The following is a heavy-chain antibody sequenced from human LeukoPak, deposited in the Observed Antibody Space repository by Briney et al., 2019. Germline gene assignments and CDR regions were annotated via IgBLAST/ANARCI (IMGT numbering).Heavy chain of an antibody. D-gene: IGHD3-22*01. Sequence: GGSLRLSCAASGFTFTDSYMSWVRQAPGKGLEWVSTISGSGGSTYYADSVKGRFTITRDNSKNTLYLQMNSLRAEDTAVYYCAKVVTGIVVGGVFHYWGQGTLVTVSS. CDR3: AKVVTGIVVGGVFHY. CDR2: ISGSGGST. V-gene: IGHV3-23*01. J-gene: IGHJ4*02. CDR1: GFTFTDSY.